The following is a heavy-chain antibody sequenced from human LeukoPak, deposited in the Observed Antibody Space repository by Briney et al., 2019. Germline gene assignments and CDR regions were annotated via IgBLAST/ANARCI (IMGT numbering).Heavy chain of an antibody. CDR2: VYSGGGT. J-gene: IGHJ4*02. CDR1: GFTVSSNH. V-gene: IGHV3-53*05. Sequence: GGSLRLSCAASGFTVSSNHMSWVRQTPGKGLEWVSIVYSGGGTYYADSVKGRFTISRDNSKNTLYLQMNSLRAEDTAVYYCAKSGGPAYCGGDCYTFFDYWGQGTLVTVSS. D-gene: IGHD2-21*02. CDR3: AKSGGPAYCGGDCYTFFDY.